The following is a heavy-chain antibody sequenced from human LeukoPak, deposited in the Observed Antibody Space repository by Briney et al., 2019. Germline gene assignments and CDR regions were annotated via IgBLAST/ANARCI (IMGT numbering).Heavy chain of an antibody. Sequence: GASVKVSCKASGGTFSSYAISWVRQAPGQGLEWMGIINPSGGSTSYAQKFQGRLTMTRDTSTSTVYMELSSLRSEDTAVYFCARDWFSDSSGCYPSPGFDNWGQGTLVTVSS. CDR2: INPSGGST. V-gene: IGHV1-46*01. CDR1: GGTFSSYA. J-gene: IGHJ4*02. D-gene: IGHD3-22*01. CDR3: ARDWFSDSSGCYPSPGFDN.